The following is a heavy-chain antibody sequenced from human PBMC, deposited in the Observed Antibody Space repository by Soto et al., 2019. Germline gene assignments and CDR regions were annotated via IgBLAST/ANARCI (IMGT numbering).Heavy chain of an antibody. V-gene: IGHV3-9*01. CDR1: GFTFDDYA. Sequence: EVQLVESGGGLVQPGRSLRLSCAASGFTFDDYAMHWVRQAPGKGLEWVSGISWDSGSVGYADSVKGRFTISRDNAKNSLYLQMNSLRAEDTALYYCAKDKLAGDACDIWGQGTMVTVSS. D-gene: IGHD6-13*01. CDR3: AKDKLAGDACDI. CDR2: ISWDSGSV. J-gene: IGHJ3*02.